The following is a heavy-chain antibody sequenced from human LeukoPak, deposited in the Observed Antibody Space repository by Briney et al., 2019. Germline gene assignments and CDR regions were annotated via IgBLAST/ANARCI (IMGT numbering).Heavy chain of an antibody. CDR2: ISSDSVWI. V-gene: IGHV3-21*04. Sequence: GGSLRLSCAASGLTFSSETMSWVRQAPGKGLEWVSSISSDSVWIYYADSVKGRFTISRDNPKNSLYLQMNYLRAEDTAVYYWTKGTYGAYDSWGQGNLVTVSS. CDR1: GLTFSSET. CDR3: TKGTYGAYDS. D-gene: IGHD4/OR15-4a*01. J-gene: IGHJ4*02.